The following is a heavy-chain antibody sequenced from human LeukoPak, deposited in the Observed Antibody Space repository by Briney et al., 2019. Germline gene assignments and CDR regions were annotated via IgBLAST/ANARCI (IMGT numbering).Heavy chain of an antibody. CDR1: GYTFTSYA. D-gene: IGHD3-10*01. CDR2: INTNTGSP. V-gene: IGHV7-4-1*02. J-gene: IGHJ5*02. CDR3: AGGGLWFGEFHNWFDP. Sequence: GASVKVSCKASGYTFTSYAMNWVRQAPGQGLEWMGWINTNTGSPTYAQGFTGRFVFSLDTSVSTAYLQISSLKAEDTAVYYCAGGGLWFGEFHNWFDPWGQGTLVTVSS.